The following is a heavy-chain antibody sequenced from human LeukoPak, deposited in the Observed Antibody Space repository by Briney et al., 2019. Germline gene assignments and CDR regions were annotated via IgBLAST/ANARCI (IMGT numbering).Heavy chain of an antibody. Sequence: SDTLSLTCAVSGGSVASSTYCWGWIRQPPGKGLEWIGSIYFSGDTYFNPSLKNRVTISMDTSRNQFSLRLSSLTAADTAVYYCARHGGYYGYYYDRNGFFFNWFDTWGQGTPVTVAS. V-gene: IGHV4-39*01. J-gene: IGHJ5*02. CDR2: IYFSGDT. CDR3: ARHGGYYGYYYDRNGFFFNWFDT. CDR1: GGSVASSTYC. D-gene: IGHD3-22*01.